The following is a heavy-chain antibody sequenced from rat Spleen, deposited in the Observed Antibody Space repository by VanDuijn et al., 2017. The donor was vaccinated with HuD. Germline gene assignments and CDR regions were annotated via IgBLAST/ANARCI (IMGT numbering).Heavy chain of an antibody. CDR3: ATDGYFDGIYYSVYVMDA. CDR1: GFTFSDYA. Sequence: EVQLVESGGGLVQPGNSLKLSCAASGFTFSDYAMAWVRQSPKKGLEWATTISYDGNNTYYRDSVKDRFTVSRDNAKSTLYLQMDSLRSEDSATYYCATDGYFDGIYYSVYVMDAWGQGASVTVSS. D-gene: IGHD1-12*02. CDR2: ISYDGNNT. V-gene: IGHV5S10*01. J-gene: IGHJ4*01.